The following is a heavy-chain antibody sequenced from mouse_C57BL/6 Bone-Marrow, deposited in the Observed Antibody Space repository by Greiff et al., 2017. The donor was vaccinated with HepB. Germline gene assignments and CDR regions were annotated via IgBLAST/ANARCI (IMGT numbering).Heavy chain of an antibody. CDR2: ISSGGDYI. CDR3: TRPYYYAMDY. V-gene: IGHV5-9-1*02. Sequence: EVQLVESGAGLVKPGGSLKLSCAASGYTFSSYGMPWVRQTPEQGLEWVAYISSGGDYIYYADTLKGRFTMSRDNARNTLYLQMSSLTSEDTAMYYYTRPYYYAMDYWGQGTSVTVSS. J-gene: IGHJ4*01. CDR1: GYTFSSYG.